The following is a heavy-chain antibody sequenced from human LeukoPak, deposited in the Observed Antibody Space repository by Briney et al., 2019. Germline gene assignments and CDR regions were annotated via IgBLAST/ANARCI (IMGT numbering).Heavy chain of an antibody. D-gene: IGHD5-12*01. Sequence: GGSLRLSCAASGFTFSSYAMSWVRQAPGKGLEWVSAISGSGGSTYYADSVKGRFTISRDNSKNTLYLQVNSLRAEDTAVYYCAKEGYSGYDFSGYYYGMDVWGQGTTVTVSS. J-gene: IGHJ6*02. CDR2: ISGSGGST. CDR1: GFTFSSYA. CDR3: AKEGYSGYDFSGYYYGMDV. V-gene: IGHV3-23*01.